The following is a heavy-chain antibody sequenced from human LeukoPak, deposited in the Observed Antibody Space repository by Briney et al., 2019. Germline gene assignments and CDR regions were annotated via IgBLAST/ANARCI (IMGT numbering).Heavy chain of an antibody. J-gene: IGHJ4*01. CDR3: ARVDYYGSGSYXXDX. CDR2: INPNSGGT. D-gene: IGHD3-10*01. CDR1: GYTFTGYY. V-gene: IGHV1-2*06. Sequence: ASVKVSCKASGYTFTGYYMHWVRQAPGQGLEWMGRINPNSGGTNSAQKFQGRVTMTSDTSINTAYMELSRLRSDDTAVYYCARVDYYGSGSYXXDXWGXXXXVT.